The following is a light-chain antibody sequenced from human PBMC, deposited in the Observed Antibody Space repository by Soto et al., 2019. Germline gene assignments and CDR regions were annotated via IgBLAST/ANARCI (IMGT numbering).Light chain of an antibody. CDR3: QQYGSSPPIT. CDR2: GAS. V-gene: IGKV3-20*01. Sequence: EIVLTQSPGTLSLTPGERATLXXRASQSVSRSYLAWYQQKPGQAPRLXXYGASSRATGIPDRFSGSGSGTDFTLTISRLEPEDFAVYYCQQYGSSPPITFGQGTRLEIK. CDR1: QSVSRSY. J-gene: IGKJ5*01.